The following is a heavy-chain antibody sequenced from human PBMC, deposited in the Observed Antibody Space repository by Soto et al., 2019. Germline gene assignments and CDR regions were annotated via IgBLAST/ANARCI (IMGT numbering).Heavy chain of an antibody. J-gene: IGHJ3*02. CDR2: IYNTGST. D-gene: IGHD6-13*01. CDR1: GGSISPYY. V-gene: IGHV4-59*08. Sequence: SETLSLTCTVSGGSISPYYWNWIRQSPGKGLEWIGYIYNTGSTTYNPSLKSRVTITVDTSKNQFSLRLSSVTAADTAVYYCARAHIAAAGNDAFEIWGQGTMVTVSS. CDR3: ARAHIAAAGNDAFEI.